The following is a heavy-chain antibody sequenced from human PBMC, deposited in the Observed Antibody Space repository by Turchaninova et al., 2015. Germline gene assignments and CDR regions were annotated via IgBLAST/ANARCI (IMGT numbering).Heavy chain of an antibody. V-gene: IGHV2-5*02. Sequence: TTLKESGPSLVKPTQTLSLTFTFSGFSLHSYGVGVGWILQPPGKALEWLALIYWDDDKSYRPSLQSRLTITRDTSKNQVVLTMTNMDPVDTATYYCARNLVVPAATFDYWGQGTLVTVSS. CDR1: GFSLHSYGVG. D-gene: IGHD2-2*01. CDR3: ARNLVVPAATFDY. CDR2: IYWDDDK. J-gene: IGHJ4*02.